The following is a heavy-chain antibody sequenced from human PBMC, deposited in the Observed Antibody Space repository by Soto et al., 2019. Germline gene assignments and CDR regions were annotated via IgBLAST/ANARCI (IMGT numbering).Heavy chain of an antibody. V-gene: IGHV4-34*01. Sequence: QVQLQQWGAGLLKPSETLSLTCAVYGGSFSGYYWSWIRQPPGKGLEWIGEINHSGSTNYNPSLKSRVNISVDTSKNQFSLKLSSVTAADTAVYYCARGQRGDNTVDYWGQGTLVTVSS. CDR3: ARGQRGDNTVDY. CDR2: INHSGST. D-gene: IGHD2-21*02. J-gene: IGHJ4*02. CDR1: GGSFSGYY.